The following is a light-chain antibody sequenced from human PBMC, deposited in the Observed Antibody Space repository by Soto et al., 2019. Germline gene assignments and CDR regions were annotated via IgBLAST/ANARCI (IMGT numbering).Light chain of an antibody. CDR1: STDVGAYNF. CDR2: EVS. J-gene: IGLJ1*01. CDR3: SSYTSSSTYV. Sequence: QSALAQPASVSGSPGQSITISCTGTSTDVGAYNFVSWYQQHPGKAPKLMIYEVSNRPSGVSNRFSGSKSGNTASLIISGLQPEDEADYYCSSYTSSSTYVFGTGTKVTV. V-gene: IGLV2-14*01.